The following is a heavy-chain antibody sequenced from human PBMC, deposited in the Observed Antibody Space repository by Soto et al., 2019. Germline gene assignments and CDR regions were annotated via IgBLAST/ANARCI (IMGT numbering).Heavy chain of an antibody. D-gene: IGHD6-19*01. CDR2: ITSSSSYI. CDR3: ARVRSGWCDY. V-gene: IGHV3-21*01. CDR1: GFTFTNST. Sequence: EVQLVESGGGLVKPGGSLRLSCATSGFTFTNSTMNWVRQAQGEGLEWVSSITSSSSYIYYADSVKGRFTISRDNAKNSLYLQMNSLRAEDTAVYYCARVRSGWCDYWGQGTLVTVSS. J-gene: IGHJ4*02.